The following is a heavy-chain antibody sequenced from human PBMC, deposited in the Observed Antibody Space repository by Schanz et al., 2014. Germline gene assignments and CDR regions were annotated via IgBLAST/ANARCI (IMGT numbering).Heavy chain of an antibody. CDR2: VSHDGFTK. D-gene: IGHD6-19*01. CDR1: GFSFSGFA. J-gene: IGHJ3*02. CDR3: ATDYSGGGCYI. V-gene: IGHV3-30*04. Sequence: QVQLEESGGGVVQPGGSLRLSCVASGFSFSGFAVHWVRQAPGKGLEWVSIVSHDGFTKHYADSVRGRFTLSRDNSKNTVYLQMNSLRAEDTALYFCATDYSGGGCYIWGQGTMVTVSS.